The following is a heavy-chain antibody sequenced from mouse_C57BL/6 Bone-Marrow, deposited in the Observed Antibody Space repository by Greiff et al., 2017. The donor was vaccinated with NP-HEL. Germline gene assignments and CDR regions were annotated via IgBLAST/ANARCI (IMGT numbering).Heavy chain of an antibody. CDR1: GYTFTDYE. D-gene: IGHD2-4*01. V-gene: IGHV1-15*01. J-gene: IGHJ1*03. CDR2: IDPETGGT. Sequence: VQLQQSGAELVRPGASVTLSCKASGYTFTDYEMHWVKQTPVPGLEWIGAIDPETGGTAYNQKFKGKAILTADKSSSTAYMELRSLTSEDSAVYYCSSLYYDYERYFDVWGTGTTVTVSS. CDR3: SSLYYDYERYFDV.